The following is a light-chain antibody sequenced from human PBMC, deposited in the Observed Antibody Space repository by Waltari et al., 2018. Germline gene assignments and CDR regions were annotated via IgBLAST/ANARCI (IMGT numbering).Light chain of an antibody. CDR1: RSNIGCNT. V-gene: IGLV1-44*01. J-gene: IGLJ1*01. CDR3: AACEDILTGFYV. Sequence: SVLTQPPSASGTTGQRVIISCSGSRSNIGCNTVKWYPPLPGTAPQLLIYTNKRRASGLPDGFAGSKSGTSTSLAISGLQSVDETDYYYAACEDILTGFYVFGTLTNVTVL. CDR2: TNK.